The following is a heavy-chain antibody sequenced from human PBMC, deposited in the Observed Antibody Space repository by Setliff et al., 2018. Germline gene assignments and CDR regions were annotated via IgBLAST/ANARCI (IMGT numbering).Heavy chain of an antibody. CDR3: AREGDTSGHYYGGGFDY. Sequence: SETLSLTCSVYGESFSNNYWSWIRQPPGKGLEWIGESSHSGSTSYSPSLKSRLTMSVDTSKNQFSLQLTSVTAADTAVYYCAREGDTSGHYYGGGFDYWGQGIPVTVSS. CDR2: SSHSGST. CDR1: GESFSNNY. D-gene: IGHD3-22*01. J-gene: IGHJ4*02. V-gene: IGHV4-34*01.